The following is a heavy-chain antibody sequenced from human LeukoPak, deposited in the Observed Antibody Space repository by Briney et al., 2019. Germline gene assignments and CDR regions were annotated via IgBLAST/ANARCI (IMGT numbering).Heavy chain of an antibody. D-gene: IGHD2-2*01. Sequence: HPGGSLRLSCEASGFTFNIHWMNWVRQAPGKGLEWLANIRPDGSEKVYVDSVRGRFTISRDNTKNSVYLQMNNLRSEDSAVYYCSGRSGFSSIYWGQGIRVTVSS. CDR3: SGRSGFSSIY. V-gene: IGHV3-7*01. J-gene: IGHJ4*02. CDR2: IRPDGSEK. CDR1: GFTFNIHW.